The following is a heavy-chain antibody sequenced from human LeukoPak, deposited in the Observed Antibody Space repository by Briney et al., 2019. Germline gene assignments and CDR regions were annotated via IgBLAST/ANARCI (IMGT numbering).Heavy chain of an antibody. Sequence: GGSLRLSCAASGFTFSSYGMHWVRQAPGKGLEWVAVIWSDGSNEYYADSVKGRFTISRDNSTNTVYVQMNSLRVEDTAVYYCARALSAMVPDYWGQGTLLTVSS. CDR1: GFTFSSYG. V-gene: IGHV3-33*01. CDR3: ARALSAMVPDY. CDR2: IWSDGSNE. D-gene: IGHD5-18*01. J-gene: IGHJ4*02.